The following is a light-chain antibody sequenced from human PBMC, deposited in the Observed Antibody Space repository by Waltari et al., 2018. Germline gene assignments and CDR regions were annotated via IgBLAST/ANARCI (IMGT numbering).Light chain of an antibody. CDR1: SGHSSNV. J-gene: IGLJ3*02. CDR2: VNRDGSH. V-gene: IGLV4-69*01. Sequence: QLVVTQSPSASASLGASVKLTCTLSSGHSSNVIAWLQQQPEKGPRYLMKVNRDGSHSKGDEFPDRFSGSSSGAERYLTISNLQAEDEADYYCQTGGHGTWVFGGGTKLTVL. CDR3: QTGGHGTWV.